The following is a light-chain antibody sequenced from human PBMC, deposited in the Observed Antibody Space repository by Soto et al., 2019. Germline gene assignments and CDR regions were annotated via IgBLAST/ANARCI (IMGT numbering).Light chain of an antibody. CDR1: QSVSSN. J-gene: IGKJ4*01. CDR3: QQYNSWPLT. CDR2: DAS. Sequence: ETVLTQSPATLTVSPGERATLSCRASQSVSSNLAWYQQKPGQPPRLLIHDASTRATGIPARFSGSGSGTGFTLTISSLQSEDFAVYHCQQYNSWPLTFGGGTKVDI. V-gene: IGKV3D-15*01.